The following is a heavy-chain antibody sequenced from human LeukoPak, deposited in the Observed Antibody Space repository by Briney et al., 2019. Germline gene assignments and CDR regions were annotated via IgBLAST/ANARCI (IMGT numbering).Heavy chain of an antibody. Sequence: GGSLRLSCAASGFTVSSNYLSWVRQAPGKGLEWVSVVYSGGTTNYADSVKGRFTISRDNSKNTVYLQMSSLRADDTAVYYCARHLYNSGWYYYFDYWGQGTLVTVSP. V-gene: IGHV3-66*04. J-gene: IGHJ4*02. D-gene: IGHD6-19*01. CDR2: VYSGGTT. CDR1: GFTVSSNY. CDR3: ARHLYNSGWYYYFDY.